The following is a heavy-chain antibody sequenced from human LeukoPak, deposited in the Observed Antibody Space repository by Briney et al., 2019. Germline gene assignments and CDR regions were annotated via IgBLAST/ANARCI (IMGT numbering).Heavy chain of an antibody. CDR2: INAGNGNT. Sequence: ASVKVSCKASGYTFTSYAMHWVRQAPGQRLEWMGWINAGNGNTKYSQKFQGRVTMTTDTSTSTAYMELRSLRSDDTAVYYCARAGSSSSGRVFDYWGQGTLVTVSS. D-gene: IGHD6-6*01. J-gene: IGHJ4*02. CDR3: ARAGSSSSGRVFDY. V-gene: IGHV1-3*01. CDR1: GYTFTSYA.